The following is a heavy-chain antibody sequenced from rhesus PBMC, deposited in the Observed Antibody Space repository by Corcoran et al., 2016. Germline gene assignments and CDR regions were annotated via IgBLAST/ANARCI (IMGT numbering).Heavy chain of an antibody. CDR3: ARTTDYYGLDS. CDR1: GFSLSTSGMG. Sequence: VTLKESGTALVKPTPTLTLTCTFSGFSLSTSGMGVGWIRQPPGKTLDWLPHSYWDDDKRYSTSLKSRLTISKDTSKNQVVLTMTNMDPVDTATYYCARTTDYYGLDSWGQGVVVTVSS. CDR2: SYWDDDK. J-gene: IGHJ6*01. V-gene: IGHV2-1*01.